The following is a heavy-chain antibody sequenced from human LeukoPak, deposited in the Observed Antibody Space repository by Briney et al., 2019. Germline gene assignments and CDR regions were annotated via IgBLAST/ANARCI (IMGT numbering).Heavy chain of an antibody. Sequence: PSETLSLTCTVSGGSISSGGYYWSWIRQHPGKGLEWIGYIYYSGSTYYNPSLKSRVTISVDTSKNQFSPKLSSVTAADTAVYYCAREGYYGDYGVFDYWGQGTLVTVSS. J-gene: IGHJ4*02. CDR1: GGSISSGGYY. CDR2: IYYSGST. V-gene: IGHV4-31*03. D-gene: IGHD4-17*01. CDR3: AREGYYGDYGVFDY.